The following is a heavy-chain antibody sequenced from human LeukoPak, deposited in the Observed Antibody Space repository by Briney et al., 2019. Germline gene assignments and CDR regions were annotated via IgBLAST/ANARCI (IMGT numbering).Heavy chain of an antibody. D-gene: IGHD2-2*01. Sequence: TSETLSLTCTVSGGSISSGGYYWSWIRQHPGKGLEWIGYIYYSGSTYYNPSLKSRVTISVDTPKNQFSLKLSSVTAADTAVYYCARTVVQDAFDIWGQGTMVTVSS. J-gene: IGHJ3*02. CDR2: IYYSGST. CDR3: ARTVVQDAFDI. CDR1: GGSISSGGYY. V-gene: IGHV4-31*03.